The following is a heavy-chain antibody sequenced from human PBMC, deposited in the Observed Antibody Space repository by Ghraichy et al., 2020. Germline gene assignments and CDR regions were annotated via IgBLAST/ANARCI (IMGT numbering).Heavy chain of an antibody. CDR2: ISASGDTT. J-gene: IGHJ4*02. Sequence: GSLRLSCAASGFTFSSFDMSWVRLAPGKGLEWVSSISASGDTTHYADSVRGRFTSSRDNSKSTMSLQLNSLRAEDTAIYYCAKDWAPSYWGQGTVVTVSS. CDR1: GFTFSSFD. D-gene: IGHD7-27*01. CDR3: AKDWAPSY. V-gene: IGHV3-23*01.